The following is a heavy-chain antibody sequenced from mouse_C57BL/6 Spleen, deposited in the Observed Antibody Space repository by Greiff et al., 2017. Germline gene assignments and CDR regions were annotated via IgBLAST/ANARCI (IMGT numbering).Heavy chain of an antibody. CDR3: ARHEVGVYYGNSYFDY. CDR2: FYPGSGSI. Sequence: QVQLQQSGAELVKPGASVKLSCKASGYTFTEYTIHWVKQRSGQGLEWIGWFYPGSGSIKYNEKFKDKATLTADKSSSTVYMELSRLTSEDSAVYFCARHEVGVYYGNSYFDYWGQGTTLTVSS. J-gene: IGHJ2*01. CDR1: GYTFTEYT. V-gene: IGHV1-62-2*01. D-gene: IGHD2-1*01.